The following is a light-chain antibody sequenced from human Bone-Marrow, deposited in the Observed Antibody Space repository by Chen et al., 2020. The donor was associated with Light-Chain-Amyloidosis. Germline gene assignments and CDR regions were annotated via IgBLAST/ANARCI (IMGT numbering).Light chain of an antibody. CDR1: NIGSTS. V-gene: IGLV3-21*02. CDR2: DES. CDR3: QVWDRSSDRPV. Sequence: SYVLTQPSSVSVAPGQTATIACGGNNIGSTSVHWYQQTPGQAPLLVVYDESDRPSGIPERLSGSNSGNTATLTISRVEAGDAADYYCQVWDRSSDRPVFGGGTKLNVL. J-gene: IGLJ3*02.